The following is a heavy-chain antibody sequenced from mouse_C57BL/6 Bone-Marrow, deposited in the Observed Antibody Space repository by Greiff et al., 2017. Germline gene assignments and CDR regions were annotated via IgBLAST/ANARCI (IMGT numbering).Heavy chain of an antibody. D-gene: IGHD1-1*01. CDR2: INPSSGYT. CDR3: ARLPFYYYGSSEGFAY. Sequence: QVQLQQSGAELARPGASVKMSCKASGYTFTSYTMHWVKQRPGQGLEWIGYINPSSGYTKYNQKFKDKATLTADKSSSTACMQLSSLTSEDSAVYYCARLPFYYYGSSEGFAYWGQGTLVTVSA. J-gene: IGHJ3*01. V-gene: IGHV1-4*01. CDR1: GYTFTSYT.